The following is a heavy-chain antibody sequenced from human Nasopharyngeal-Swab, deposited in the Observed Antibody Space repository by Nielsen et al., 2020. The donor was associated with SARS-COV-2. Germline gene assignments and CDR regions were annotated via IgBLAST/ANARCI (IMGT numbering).Heavy chain of an antibody. J-gene: IGHJ2*01. D-gene: IGHD3-3*01. CDR2: ISAYNGDT. CDR1: GYSFTSYG. CDR3: ARLGHGDFWSGYYKVWYFDL. Sequence: ASVKVSCKASGYSFTSYGISWVRQTPGQGLEWMAWISAYNGDTNYAQKLQGRVTLTTDTSTRTAYMELRSLRSDDTAVYYCARLGHGDFWSGYYKVWYFDLWGRGTLVTVSS. V-gene: IGHV1-18*01.